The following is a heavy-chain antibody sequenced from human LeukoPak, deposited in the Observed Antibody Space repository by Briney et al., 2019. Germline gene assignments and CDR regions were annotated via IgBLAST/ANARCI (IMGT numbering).Heavy chain of an antibody. CDR1: GYTFTSYY. CDR2: INPSGGST. CDR3: ARDPGIAAAGGDYYYYGMDV. V-gene: IGHV1-46*01. D-gene: IGHD6-13*01. J-gene: IGHJ6*02. Sequence: ASVKVSCKASGYTFTSYYMHWVRQAPGQGLEWMGIINPSGGSTSYAQKFQGRVTMTRDTSTSTAYMELSSLRSEDTAVYYCARDPGIAAAGGDYYYYGMDVWGQGTTVTVSS.